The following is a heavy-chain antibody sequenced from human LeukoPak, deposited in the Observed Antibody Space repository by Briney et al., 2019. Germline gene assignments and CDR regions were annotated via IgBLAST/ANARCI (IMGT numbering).Heavy chain of an antibody. CDR3: ARGLNDSWTGENY. Sequence: LRLSCAASGFTFSRHWMTWVRQAPGKGLEWIGEINHSGSTNYNPSLRSRATITLDTSKTQYSLKVRYVTAAYTAVYYCARGLNDSWTGENYWGQGTLVTVSS. V-gene: IGHV4-34*01. D-gene: IGHD3-3*01. CDR1: GFTFSRHW. J-gene: IGHJ4*02. CDR2: INHSGST.